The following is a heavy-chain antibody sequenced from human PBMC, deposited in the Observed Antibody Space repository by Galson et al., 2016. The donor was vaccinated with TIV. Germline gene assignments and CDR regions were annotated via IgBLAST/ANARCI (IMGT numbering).Heavy chain of an antibody. CDR2: ISAGGGRT. D-gene: IGHD3-22*01. CDR3: AKMDSSGFDYVRRFDF. V-gene: IGHV3-23*01. J-gene: IGHJ4*02. Sequence: SLRLSCAASGFTFSSFAVSWVRQAPGKGLEWVSGISAGGGRTNYADSVKGRFTISRDNPKNTLYLQMSSLRAEDTAVYFCAKMDSSGFDYVRRFDFWGKGTLATGSS. CDR1: GFTFSSFA.